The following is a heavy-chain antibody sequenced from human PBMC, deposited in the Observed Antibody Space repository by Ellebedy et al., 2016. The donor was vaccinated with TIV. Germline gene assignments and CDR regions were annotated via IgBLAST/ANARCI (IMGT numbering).Heavy chain of an antibody. Sequence: ASVKVSCKASGYRFSNYYMHWVRQAPGQGPEWVGWINPDSGGTNYGQKFQGRVSMTRDTSISTVHMDLSSLRSDDTAVYYGARGDSFGRSFDYWGHGSLVTVSS. D-gene: IGHD3-3*01. CDR2: INPDSGGT. CDR3: ARGDSFGRSFDY. V-gene: IGHV1-2*02. CDR1: GYRFSNYY. J-gene: IGHJ4*01.